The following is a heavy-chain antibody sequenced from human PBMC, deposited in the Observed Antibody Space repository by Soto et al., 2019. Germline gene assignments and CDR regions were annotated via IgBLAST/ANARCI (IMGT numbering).Heavy chain of an antibody. J-gene: IGHJ3*02. D-gene: IGHD3-22*01. CDR2: ISGSGGST. V-gene: IGHV3-23*01. CDR3: AKDFFAYYDSSGYQDAFDI. Sequence: GGSLRLSCAASGFTFSSYAMSWVRQAPGKGLEWVSAISGSGGSTYYADSVKGRFTMSRDNSKNTLYLQMNSLRAEDTAVYYCAKDFFAYYDSSGYQDAFDIWGQGTMVTVS. CDR1: GFTFSSYA.